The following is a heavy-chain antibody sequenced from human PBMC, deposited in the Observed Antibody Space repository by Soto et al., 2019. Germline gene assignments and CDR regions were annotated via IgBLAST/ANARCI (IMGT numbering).Heavy chain of an antibody. Sequence: GGSLRLSCAASGFTFSSYWMHWVRQAPGKGLVWVSRINGDGSSTNYADSVKGRFTISRDNAKNSLXXXXXXXXXXXXXXXXXAXXPYSSGREVTFDYWGQGTLVTVSS. D-gene: IGHD6-19*01. CDR2: INGDGSST. CDR1: GFTFSSYW. J-gene: IGHJ4*02. CDR3: AXXPYSSGREVTFDY. V-gene: IGHV3-74*01.